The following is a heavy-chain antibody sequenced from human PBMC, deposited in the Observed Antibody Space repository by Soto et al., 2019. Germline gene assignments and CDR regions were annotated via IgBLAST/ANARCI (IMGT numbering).Heavy chain of an antibody. J-gene: IGHJ5*02. Sequence: ASVKVSCKAAGGTFSSYAISWVRQAPGQGLEWMGVIIPIFGTANYAQKSQGSVTINEDESTRTAYMELSSLRSEDTAVYYCASGEFFGARQWFHXWGQGTRLTLSX. D-gene: IGHD3-3*01. CDR1: GGTFSSYA. CDR3: ASGEFFGARQWFHX. CDR2: IIPIFGTA. V-gene: IGHV1-69*13.